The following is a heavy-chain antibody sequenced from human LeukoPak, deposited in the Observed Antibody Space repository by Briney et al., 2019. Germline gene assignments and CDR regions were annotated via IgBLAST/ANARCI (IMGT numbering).Heavy chain of an antibody. CDR1: GFTFSSYS. J-gene: IGHJ5*02. D-gene: IGHD6-13*01. Sequence: GGSLRLSCAASGFTFSSYSMNWVRQAPGKGLEWVSSISSSSSYIYYADSVKGRFTISRDNAKNSLYLQMNSLRAEDTAVYYCARTGQQLVGDNWFDRCREGSLVTVSS. CDR3: ARTGQQLVGDNWFDR. V-gene: IGHV3-21*01. CDR2: ISSSSSYI.